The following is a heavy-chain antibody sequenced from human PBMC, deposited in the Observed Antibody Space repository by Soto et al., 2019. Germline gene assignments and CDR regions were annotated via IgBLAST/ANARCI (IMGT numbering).Heavy chain of an antibody. CDR2: INHSGST. D-gene: IGHD4-17*01. Sequence: QVQLQQWGAGLLKPSETLSLTCAVYGGSFSGYYWSWIRQPPGKGLEWIGEINHSGSTNYNPSLKSRVTISVDTSKNQFTLKRSSVTAADTAVYYCAREYGDYGVIAYWGQGTLVTVSS. J-gene: IGHJ4*02. V-gene: IGHV4-34*01. CDR1: GGSFSGYY. CDR3: AREYGDYGVIAY.